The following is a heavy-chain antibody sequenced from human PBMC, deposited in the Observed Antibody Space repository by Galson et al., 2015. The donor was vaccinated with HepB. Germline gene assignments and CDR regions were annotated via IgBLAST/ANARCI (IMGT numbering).Heavy chain of an antibody. J-gene: IGHJ4*02. D-gene: IGHD1-7*01. V-gene: IGHV1-18*04. CDR3: ARDSTFYNWNYRRPFDY. CDR1: GYTFTSYG. Sequence: SVKVSCKASGYTFTSYGISWVRQAPGQGLEWMGWISAYNGNTNYAQKLQGRVTMTTDTSTSTAYMELRSLRSDDTAVYYCARDSTFYNWNYRRPFDYWGQGTLVTVSS. CDR2: ISAYNGNT.